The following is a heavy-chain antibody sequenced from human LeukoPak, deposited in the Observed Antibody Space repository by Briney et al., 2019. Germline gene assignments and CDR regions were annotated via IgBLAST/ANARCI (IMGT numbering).Heavy chain of an antibody. CDR1: GGTFSSYA. V-gene: IGHV1-46*01. CDR3: ARAYYDILTGYSAEGGYYYYYGMDV. D-gene: IGHD3-9*01. Sequence: EASVKVSCKASGGTFSSYAISWVRQAPGQGLEWMGIINPSGGSTSYAQKFQGRVTMTRETSTSTVYMELSSLRSEDTAVYYCARAYYDILTGYSAEGGYYYYYGMDVWGQGTTVTVSS. CDR2: INPSGGST. J-gene: IGHJ6*02.